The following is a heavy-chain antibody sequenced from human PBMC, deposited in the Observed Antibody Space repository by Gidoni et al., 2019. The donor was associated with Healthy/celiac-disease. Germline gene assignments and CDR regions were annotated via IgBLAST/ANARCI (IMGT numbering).Heavy chain of an antibody. CDR1: GGSFSGYY. CDR2: INHSGST. Sequence: QVQLQQWGAGLLKPSETLSLTCAVYGGSFSGYYWSWIRQPPGKGLEWIGEINHSGSTNYNPSLKSRVTISVDTSKNQFSLKLSSVTAADTAVYYCARIGSHRGYSYGSYWGQGTLVTVSS. J-gene: IGHJ4*02. V-gene: IGHV4-34*01. D-gene: IGHD5-18*01. CDR3: ARIGSHRGYSYGSY.